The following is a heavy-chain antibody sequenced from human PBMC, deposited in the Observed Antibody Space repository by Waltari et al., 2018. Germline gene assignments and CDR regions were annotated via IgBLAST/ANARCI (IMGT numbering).Heavy chain of an antibody. CDR3: VSGGWGFYFDY. V-gene: IGHV3-21*01. D-gene: IGHD7-27*01. J-gene: IGHJ4*02. CDR1: GFSFSSYS. CDR2: ISSSTTYI. Sequence: EVQLVESGGGLVKPGGSLRLSCGASGFSFSSYSRNWVRQAPGKGLGRVSTISSSTTYIHHADSVKGRFTISRDNAKNSLYLQRNSLRVEDTAVYYCVSGGWGFYFDYWGQGTVVTVSS.